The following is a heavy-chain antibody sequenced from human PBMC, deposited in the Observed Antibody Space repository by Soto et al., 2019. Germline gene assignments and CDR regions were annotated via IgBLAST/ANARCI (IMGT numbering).Heavy chain of an antibody. Sequence: QVQLVESGGGVVQPGKSLRLSCAASGFTFTRHGMHWVRQAPGKGLEWVAFISYDGSNKYYVDSVKGRFTISRDNSMNMLYLQMNSLIAEDTAVYYCAKDSGVVSSSSSALRNNYYYMDVWGEGTRVTVSS. V-gene: IGHV3-30*18. CDR3: AKDSGVVSSSSSALRNNYYYMDV. J-gene: IGHJ6*03. D-gene: IGHD6-6*01. CDR1: GFTFTRHG. CDR2: ISYDGSNK.